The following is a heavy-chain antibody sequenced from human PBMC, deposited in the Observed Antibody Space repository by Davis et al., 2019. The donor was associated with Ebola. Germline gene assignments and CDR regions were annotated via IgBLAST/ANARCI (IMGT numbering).Heavy chain of an antibody. Sequence: SVKVSCKASGYTFSDYFIDWVRQAPGQGLEWMGRIIPVVDTKDYAQKFQGRVTLTADKATNTAYMELSGLRFDDTAVYYCARGKWFDPWGQGTLVSVTS. CDR3: ARGKWFDP. CDR1: GYTFSDYF. CDR2: IIPVVDTK. J-gene: IGHJ5*02. V-gene: IGHV1-69*08.